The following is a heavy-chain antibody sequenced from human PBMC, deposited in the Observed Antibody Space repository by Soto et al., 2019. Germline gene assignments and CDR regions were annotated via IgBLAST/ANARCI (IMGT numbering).Heavy chain of an antibody. J-gene: IGHJ4*02. CDR1: GGSFSGYY. D-gene: IGHD3-22*01. CDR2: INHSGST. V-gene: IGHV4-34*01. Sequence: SETLSLTCTVYGGSFSGYYWSWIRQPPGKGLEWIGEINHSGSTNYNPSLKSRVTISVDTSKNQFSLKLSSVTAADTAVYYCARGRSGDSSGYYASVFGFWGQGTLVT. CDR3: ARGRSGDSSGYYASVFGF.